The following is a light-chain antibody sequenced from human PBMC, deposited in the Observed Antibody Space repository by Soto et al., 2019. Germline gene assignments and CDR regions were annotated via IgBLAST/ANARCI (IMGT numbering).Light chain of an antibody. CDR3: QQHDSLPLT. CDR1: HDIGNY. CDR2: DAS. Sequence: DIQMTQSPSSLSASVGDRVTVTFGASHDIGNYLCWYQQRLGKAPKLLIYDASYLEAGVPSRFSGSGSGTDFTFTISSLQPEDFATYYCQQHDSLPLTFGGGTKVDIK. J-gene: IGKJ4*01. V-gene: IGKV1-33*01.